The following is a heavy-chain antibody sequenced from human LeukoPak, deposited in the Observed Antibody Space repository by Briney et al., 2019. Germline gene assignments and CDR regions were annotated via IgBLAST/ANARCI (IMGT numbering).Heavy chain of an antibody. CDR3: ATKRGYSYGSPH. CDR2: IIPILGTA. D-gene: IGHD5-18*01. Sequence: ASVKVSCKASGGTFSSYAISWVRQATGQGLEWMGGIIPILGTANYAQKFQGRVTITADESTSTAYMELSSLRSEDTAVYYCATKRGYSYGSPHWGQGTLVTVSS. V-gene: IGHV1-69*13. J-gene: IGHJ4*02. CDR1: GGTFSSYA.